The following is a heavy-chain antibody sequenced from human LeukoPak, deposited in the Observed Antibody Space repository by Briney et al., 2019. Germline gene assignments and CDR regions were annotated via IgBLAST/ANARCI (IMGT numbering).Heavy chain of an antibody. D-gene: IGHD6-19*01. CDR2: IKSKTDGGTT. CDR1: GFTFSNAW. CDR3: TESSGWFLGKIDY. J-gene: IGHJ4*02. Sequence: GESLTLSCAASGFTFSNAWMSWVRQAPGKGLEWVGRIKSKTDGGTTDYAAPVKGRFTISRDDSKNTLYLQMNSLKTEDSAVYYCTESSGWFLGKIDYWGQGTLVTVSS. V-gene: IGHV3-15*01.